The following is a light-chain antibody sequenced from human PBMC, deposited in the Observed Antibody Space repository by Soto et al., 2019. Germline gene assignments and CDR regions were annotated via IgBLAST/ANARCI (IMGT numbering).Light chain of an antibody. V-gene: IGLV2-23*02. CDR3: YSYAGGDTYYV. CDR1: SSDVGNYNL. J-gene: IGLJ1*01. Sequence: QSALTQPASVSGSPGQSITISCTGTSSDVGNYNLVSWYQQHPGKAPKLMIYEVSKRRSGVSSRFSGSKSGNTASLTISGLQAEDEADYYCYSYAGGDTYYVFGTGTKLTVL. CDR2: EVS.